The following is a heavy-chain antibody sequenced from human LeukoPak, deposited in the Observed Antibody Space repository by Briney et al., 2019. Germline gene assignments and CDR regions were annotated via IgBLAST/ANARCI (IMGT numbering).Heavy chain of an antibody. Sequence: GGSLRLSCAASGFTFSSYAMSRVRQAPGKGLEWVSAISGSGGSTYYADSVKGRFTISRDNSKNTLYLQMNSLRAEDTAVYYCASPRGITMIVMVPTQASAFDIWGQGTMVTVSS. CDR1: GFTFSSYA. CDR3: ASPRGITMIVMVPTQASAFDI. D-gene: IGHD3-22*01. J-gene: IGHJ3*02. V-gene: IGHV3-23*01. CDR2: ISGSGGST.